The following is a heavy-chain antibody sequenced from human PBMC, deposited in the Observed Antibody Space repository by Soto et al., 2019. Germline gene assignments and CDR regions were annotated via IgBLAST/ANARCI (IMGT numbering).Heavy chain of an antibody. J-gene: IGHJ5*02. CDR3: ARDRRDYVDYRGRFDP. V-gene: IGHV4-30-4*01. CDR2: IYYSGNT. Sequence: QVQLQESGPGLVKPSQTLSLTCTVSGGSISTGDYFWTWIRQPPGKGLEWIGHIYYSGNTYYNPPLKPPGTISIDPSNNHFSRKLSSLTAADTAVYYGARDRRDYVDYRGRFDPWGQGTLVTVSS. D-gene: IGHD4-17*01. CDR1: GGSISTGDYF.